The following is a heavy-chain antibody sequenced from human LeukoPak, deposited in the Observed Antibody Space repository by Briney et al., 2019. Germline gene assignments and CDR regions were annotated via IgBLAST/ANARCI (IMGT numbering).Heavy chain of an antibody. CDR2: IKQDGSEK. Sequence: PGRSLRLSCAASGFTFSSYWMSWVRQAPGKGLEWVANIKQDGSEKYYVDSVKGRFTISRDNAKNSLYLQMNSLRAEDTAVYYCARGAYDFWSGYFRTGPYYFDYWGQGTLVTVSS. D-gene: IGHD3-3*01. CDR1: GFTFSSYW. CDR3: ARGAYDFWSGYFRTGPYYFDY. V-gene: IGHV3-7*03. J-gene: IGHJ4*02.